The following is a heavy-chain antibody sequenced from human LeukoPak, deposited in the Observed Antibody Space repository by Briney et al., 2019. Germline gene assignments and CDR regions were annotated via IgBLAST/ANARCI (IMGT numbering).Heavy chain of an antibody. CDR1: GGSISSYY. D-gene: IGHD3-16*02. Sequence: SETLSLTCTVSGGSISSYYWSWIRQPPGKGLEWIGSIYYSGSTYYNPSLKSRVTISVDTSKNQFSLKLSSVTAADTAVYYCARDHDYVWGTYRAFFDYWGQGTLVTVSS. V-gene: IGHV4-59*12. J-gene: IGHJ4*02. CDR3: ARDHDYVWGTYRAFFDY. CDR2: IYYSGST.